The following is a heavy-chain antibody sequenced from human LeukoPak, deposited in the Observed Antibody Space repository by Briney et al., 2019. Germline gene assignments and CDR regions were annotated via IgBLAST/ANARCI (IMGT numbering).Heavy chain of an antibody. CDR3: ARQSDSASSVDY. J-gene: IGHJ4*02. Sequence: SETLSLTCAVYGGSFSGYYWSWIRQPPGKGLEWIGEINHSGSTNYNPSLKSRVTISVDTSKNQFSLKLSSVTAADTAVYYCARQSDSASSVDYWGQGTLVTVSS. V-gene: IGHV4-34*01. D-gene: IGHD1-26*01. CDR1: GGSFSGYY. CDR2: INHSGST.